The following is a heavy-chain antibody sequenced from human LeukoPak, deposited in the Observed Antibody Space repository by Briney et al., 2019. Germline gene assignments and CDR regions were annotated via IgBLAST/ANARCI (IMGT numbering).Heavy chain of an antibody. CDR2: IYWDDDK. V-gene: IGHV2-5*02. J-gene: IGHJ4*02. Sequence: SGPTLVKPPQTLTLTCTFSGFSLSTRGVGVGWIRQPPGQALEWLSLIYWDDDKRYSPSLKSRLTITKDTSKNLVVLTMTNMDPVDTATYYCAHGTTSSPVDYWGQGTLVTVSS. D-gene: IGHD1-1*01. CDR1: GFSLSTRGVG. CDR3: AHGTTSSPVDY.